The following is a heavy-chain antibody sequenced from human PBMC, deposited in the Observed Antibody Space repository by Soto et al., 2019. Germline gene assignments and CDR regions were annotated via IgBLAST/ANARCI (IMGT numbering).Heavy chain of an antibody. J-gene: IGHJ4*02. CDR2: ISPHSGGT. D-gene: IGHD5-12*01. Sequence: QVQLVQSGAELKKPGASMKVSCKASGYTFTAYYIHWVRQAPGQGLEWMGWISPHSGGTNYAQKFQGRVTMTRDTSITTVYMELSRLRSDDTAVYFCAKDSMCGYDYHSFDFWGQGALVTVSS. V-gene: IGHV1-2*02. CDR3: AKDSMCGYDYHSFDF. CDR1: GYTFTAYY.